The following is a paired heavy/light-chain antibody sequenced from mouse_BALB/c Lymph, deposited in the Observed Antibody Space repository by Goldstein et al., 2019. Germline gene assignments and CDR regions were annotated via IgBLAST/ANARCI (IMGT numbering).Heavy chain of an antibody. D-gene: IGHD2-4*01. CDR2: ISYDGSN. J-gene: IGHJ4*01. CDR1: GYSITSGYY. Sequence: DVQLQESGPGLVKPSQSLSLTCSVTGYSITSGYYWNWIRQFPGNKLEWMGYISYDGSNNYNPSLKNRISITRDTSKNQFFLKLNSVTTEDTATYYCARYDFDYAMDYWGQGTSVTVSS. V-gene: IGHV3-6*02. CDR3: ARYDFDYAMDY.
Light chain of an antibody. CDR3: LQHGESPYT. CDR1: QDIKSY. CDR2: YAT. V-gene: IGKV14-126*01. J-gene: IGKJ2*01. Sequence: DIKMTQSPSSMYASLGERVTITCKASQDIKSYLSWYQQKPWKSPKTLIYYATSLADGVPSRFSGSGSGQDYSLTISSLESDDTATYYCLQHGESPYTFGGGTKLEIK.